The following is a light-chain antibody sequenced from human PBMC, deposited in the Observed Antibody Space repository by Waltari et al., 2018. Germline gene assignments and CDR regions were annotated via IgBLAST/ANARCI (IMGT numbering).Light chain of an antibody. CDR1: QSVRSY. V-gene: IGKV3-11*01. CDR3: QQRSNWPIT. Sequence: EIVLTQSPATMSLSPGERATLSCRASQSVRSYLVWYQRKPGQAPRLLIYDASNRATGIPARFSGSGSGTDFTLTISSLEPEDFAVYYCQQRSNWPITFGQGTRLEIK. J-gene: IGKJ5*01. CDR2: DAS.